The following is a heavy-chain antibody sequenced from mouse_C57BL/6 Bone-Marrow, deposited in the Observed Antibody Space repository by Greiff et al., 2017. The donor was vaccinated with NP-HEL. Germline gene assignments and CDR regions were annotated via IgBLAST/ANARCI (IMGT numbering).Heavy chain of an antibody. CDR2: IHPNSGST. V-gene: IGHV1-64*01. J-gene: IGHJ1*03. CDR3: ARLRGYFDV. CDR1: GYTFTSYW. Sequence: VQLQQSGAELVKPGASVKLSCKASGYTFTSYWMHWVKQRPGQGLEWIVMIHPNSGSTNYNEKFKSKATLTVDKSSSTAYMQLSSLTSEDSAVYYCARLRGYFDVWGTGTTVTVSS.